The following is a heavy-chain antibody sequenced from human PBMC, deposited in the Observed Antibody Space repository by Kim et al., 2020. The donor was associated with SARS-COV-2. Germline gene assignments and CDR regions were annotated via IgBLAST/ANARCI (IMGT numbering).Heavy chain of an antibody. D-gene: IGHD3-16*01. J-gene: IGHJ3*02. CDR1: GGSISSSSYY. V-gene: IGHV4-39*01. CDR3: ARRGSVGRAFDI. Sequence: SETLSLTCTVSGGSISSSSYYWGWIRQPPGKGLEWIGSIYYSGSTYYNPSLKSRVTISVDTSKNQFSLKLSSVTAADTAVYYCARRGSVGRAFDIWGQGTMVNVSS. CDR2: IYYSGST.